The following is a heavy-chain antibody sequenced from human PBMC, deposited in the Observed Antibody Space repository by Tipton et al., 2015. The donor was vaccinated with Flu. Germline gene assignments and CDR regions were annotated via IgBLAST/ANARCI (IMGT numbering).Heavy chain of an antibody. CDR1: GGTFSSYA. CDR3: ARGGGPYCSSTSCFDTDY. D-gene: IGHD2-2*01. CDR2: ISPMFGTA. J-gene: IGHJ4*02. V-gene: IGHV1-69*01. Sequence: QSGAEVKKPGSSVKVSCKAIGGTFSSYAINWVRQAPGQGLEWMGGISPMFGTANYAQKFQGRVTINADESTRTAYMELSSLRSEDTAVYYCARGGGPYCSSTSCFDTDYWGQGTLVTVSS.